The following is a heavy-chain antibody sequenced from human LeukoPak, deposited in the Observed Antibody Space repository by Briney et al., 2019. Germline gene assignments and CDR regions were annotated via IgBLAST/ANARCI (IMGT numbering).Heavy chain of an antibody. D-gene: IGHD5-18*01. V-gene: IGHV5-51*01. CDR3: ATGHLGYSYGSALDY. J-gene: IGHJ4*02. CDR1: GYSFTSYW. Sequence: GESLKISCKGSGYSFTSYWIGWVRQMPGKGLEWMGIIYPGDSDTRYSPSFQGQVTISADKSISTAYLQWSSLKASDTAMYYCATGHLGYSYGSALDYWGQGTLVTVSS. CDR2: IYPGDSDT.